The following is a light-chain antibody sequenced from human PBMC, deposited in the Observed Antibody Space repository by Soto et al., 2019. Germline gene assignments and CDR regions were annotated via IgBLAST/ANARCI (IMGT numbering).Light chain of an antibody. CDR3: AAWDDSLNAPV. Sequence: QSVLTQPPSVSAAPGQKIIISCSGSSSNLGTYYVSWYHQLPGTAPKVLIYTNDQRPSGVPDRFSGSKSGTSASLAISGLQSEDEAEYYCAAWDDSLNAPVFGGGTKLTVL. V-gene: IGLV1-47*01. J-gene: IGLJ3*02. CDR2: TND. CDR1: SSNLGTYY.